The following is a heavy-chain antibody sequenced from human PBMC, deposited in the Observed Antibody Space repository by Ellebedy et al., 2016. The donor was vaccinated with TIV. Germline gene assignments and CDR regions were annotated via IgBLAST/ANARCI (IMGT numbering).Heavy chain of an antibody. CDR3: AREPVAKIYGSGSYSPAYYYMDV. J-gene: IGHJ6*03. V-gene: IGHV1-18*01. CDR2: ISAYNGNT. CDR1: GGTFSSYA. Sequence: ASVKVSXKASGGTFSSYAISWVRQAPGQGLEWMGWISAYNGNTNYAQKLQGRVTMTTDTSTSTAYMELRSLRSDDTAVYYCAREPVAKIYGSGSYSPAYYYMDVWGKGTTVTVSS. D-gene: IGHD3-10*01.